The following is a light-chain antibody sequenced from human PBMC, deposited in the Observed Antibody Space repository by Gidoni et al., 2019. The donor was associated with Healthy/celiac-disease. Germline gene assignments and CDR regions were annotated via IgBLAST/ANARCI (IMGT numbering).Light chain of an antibody. CDR1: QSVSRY. CDR2: DAS. CDR3: QQRSNWSIFT. Sequence: EIVLTQSPATLSLSPGERATLSCRASQSVSRYLAWYQQKPGQAPRLLIYDASNRATGIPARFSGSGSGTDFTLTISSLEPEDFAVYYCQQRSNWSIFTFGPGTKVDIK. J-gene: IGKJ3*01. V-gene: IGKV3-11*01.